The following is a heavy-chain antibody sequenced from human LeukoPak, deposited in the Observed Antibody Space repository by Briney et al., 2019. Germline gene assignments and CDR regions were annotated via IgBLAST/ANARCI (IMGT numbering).Heavy chain of an antibody. D-gene: IGHD3-22*01. CDR3: ARGLYYYDSSGYYSERGFDP. J-gene: IGHJ5*02. CDR1: GGTFSSYA. Sequence: ASVKVSCKASGGTFSSYAISWVRQAPGQGLEWMGWMNTNSGNTGYAQKFQGRVTMTRNTSISTAYMELSSLRSEDTAVYYCARGLYYYDSSGYYSERGFDPWGQGTLVTVSS. CDR2: MNTNSGNT. V-gene: IGHV1-8*02.